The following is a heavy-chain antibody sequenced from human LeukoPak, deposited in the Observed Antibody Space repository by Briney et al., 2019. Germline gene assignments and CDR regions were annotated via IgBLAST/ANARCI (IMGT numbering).Heavy chain of an antibody. J-gene: IGHJ4*02. V-gene: IGHV4-34*01. CDR2: INHSGST. Sequence: SETLSLTCAVYGGSFSGYYWSWIREPPGKGLEWIGEINHSGSTNYNPSLKSRVTISVDTSKNQFSLKLSSVTAADTAVYYCVREKGYYDSSGYTEYYFDYWGQGTLVTVSS. CDR1: GGSFSGYY. CDR3: VREKGYYDSSGYTEYYFDY. D-gene: IGHD3-22*01.